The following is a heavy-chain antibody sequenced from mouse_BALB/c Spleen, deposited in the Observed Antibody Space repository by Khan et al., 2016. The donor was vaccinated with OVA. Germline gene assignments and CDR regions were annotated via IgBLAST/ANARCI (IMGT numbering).Heavy chain of an antibody. D-gene: IGHD4-1*01. Sequence: VQLQQSGTVLARPGASVKMSCKASGYTFTSYWMHWVKQRPGQGLEWIGAIYPGNSDTRYNEKFKGKAKLTAVTSTSTAYMELSSLTNEDSAVYYCTRRNWDVAWFGYWGQGTLVTVSA. J-gene: IGHJ3*01. CDR3: TRRNWDVAWFGY. V-gene: IGHV1-5*01. CDR2: IYPGNSDT. CDR1: GYTFTSYW.